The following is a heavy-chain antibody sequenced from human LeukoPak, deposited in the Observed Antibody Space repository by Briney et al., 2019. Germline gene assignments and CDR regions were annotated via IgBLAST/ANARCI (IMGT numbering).Heavy chain of an antibody. J-gene: IGHJ4*02. CDR3: ARDNGYSYGIDY. CDR1: GGSISSYF. CDR2: ALYTGST. D-gene: IGHD5-18*01. V-gene: IGHV4-59*01. Sequence: SETLSLICSVSGGSISSYFWSWLRQAPGKGLEWVGYALYTGSTEYNPALKSRVTISLDTSNNQFSLRLSSVTAAVTAVYYCARDNGYSYGIDYWGQGRLVTVSS.